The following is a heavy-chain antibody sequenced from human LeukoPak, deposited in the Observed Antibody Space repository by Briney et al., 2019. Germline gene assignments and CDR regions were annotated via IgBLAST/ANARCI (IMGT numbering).Heavy chain of an antibody. Sequence: GGSLRLSCAASGFTFSSNYMSWVRQAPGKGLEWGSVIYSGGSTYYADTVKGRFTISRDNSKNTLYLQMNSLRAEDTAVYYCARDPSGFWYSSGWYSEEASGDWGQGTLVTVSS. CDR2: IYSGGST. D-gene: IGHD6-19*01. CDR1: GFTFSSNY. V-gene: IGHV3-53*01. CDR3: ARDPSGFWYSSGWYSEEASGD. J-gene: IGHJ4*02.